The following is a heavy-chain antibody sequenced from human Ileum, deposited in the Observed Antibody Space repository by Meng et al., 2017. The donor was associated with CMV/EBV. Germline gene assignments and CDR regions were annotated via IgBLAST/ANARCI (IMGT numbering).Heavy chain of an antibody. CDR3: ARAAARGVPVDY. J-gene: IGHJ4*02. CDR2: VHFTGGI. Sequence: QVQLQESGPRLVKPSETLSLTCTSSGVSTRNYYWTWIRQSAVKGLEFIGRVHFTGGIDYNPSLMSRVTMSVDTSRNQLSLNVKSVTAADTAVYYCARAAARGVPVDYWGQGILVTVSS. D-gene: IGHD3-10*01. V-gene: IGHV4-4*07. CDR1: GVSTRNYY.